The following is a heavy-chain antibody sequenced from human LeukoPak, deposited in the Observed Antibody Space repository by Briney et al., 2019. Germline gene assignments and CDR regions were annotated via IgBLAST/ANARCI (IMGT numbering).Heavy chain of an antibody. J-gene: IGHJ4*02. CDR2: IYYSGST. D-gene: IGHD6-6*01. V-gene: IGHV4-39*01. CDR3: ARLASSSAFDY. Sequence: PSETLSLTCTVSGGSISSSSYYGGWIRQPPGKGLEWIGSIYYSGSTYYNPSLKSRVTISVDTSKNQFSLKLSSVTAADTAVYYCARLASSSAFDYWGQGTLVTVSS. CDR1: GGSISSSSYY.